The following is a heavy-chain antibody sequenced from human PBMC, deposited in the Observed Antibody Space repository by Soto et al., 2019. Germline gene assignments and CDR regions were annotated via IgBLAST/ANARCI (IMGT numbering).Heavy chain of an antibody. V-gene: IGHV1-8*01. D-gene: IGHD4-17*01. CDR3: TGPLLVSTHPSDCSAP. Sequence: ASVKVSCKASGYTFTSYDINWVRQATGQGLEWMGWMNPNSGNTGYAQKFQGRVTMTRNTSISTAYMELSSLRSEDTAVYYCTGPLLVSTHPSDCSAPWGKGTLVPVP. CDR1: GYTFTSYD. CDR2: MNPNSGNT. J-gene: IGHJ5*02.